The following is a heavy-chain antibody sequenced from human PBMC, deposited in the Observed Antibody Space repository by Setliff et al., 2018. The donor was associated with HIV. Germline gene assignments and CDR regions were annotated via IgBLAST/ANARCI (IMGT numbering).Heavy chain of an antibody. J-gene: IGHJ3*02. CDR1: GFIFDDYA. CDR2: ISWNGGSS. V-gene: IGHV3-43D*03. CDR3: AKDQAVVTPRYDAFDI. Sequence: GGSLRLSCAASGFIFDDYAMHWVRQVPGKGLEWVSLISWNGGSSYYADSVRGRFTISRDNRKNSLYLQMNSLRADDTAVYYCAKDQAVVTPRYDAFDIWGQGTMVTVSS. D-gene: IGHD2-15*01.